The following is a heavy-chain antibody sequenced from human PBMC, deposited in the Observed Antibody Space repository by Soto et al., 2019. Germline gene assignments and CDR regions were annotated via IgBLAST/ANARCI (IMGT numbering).Heavy chain of an antibody. D-gene: IGHD4-17*01. Sequence: SETLSLTCAVYGGCFSGYYWSWIRQPPGKGLEWIGEINHSGSTNYNPSLKSRVTISVDTSKNQFSLKLSSVTAADTAVYYCARGWDYGDYADFDYWGQGTLVTVSS. V-gene: IGHV4-34*01. CDR1: GGCFSGYY. CDR3: ARGWDYGDYADFDY. J-gene: IGHJ4*02. CDR2: INHSGST.